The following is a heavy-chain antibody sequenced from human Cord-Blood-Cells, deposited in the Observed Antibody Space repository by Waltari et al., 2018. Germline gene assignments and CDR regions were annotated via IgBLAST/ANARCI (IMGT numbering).Heavy chain of an antibody. V-gene: IGHV4-34*01. Sequence: QVQLQQWGAGLLKPSETLSLTCAVYGGSFSGYYWSWIRQPPGKGLEWIGEINHSGSTNYNPSLKSRVTISVDTSKNQFSLKLSSVTAADTAVYYCARPLTPGQLRACDIWGQGTMVTVSS. CDR1: GGSFSGYY. D-gene: IGHD6-13*01. J-gene: IGHJ3*02. CDR2: INHSGST. CDR3: ARPLTPGQLRACDI.